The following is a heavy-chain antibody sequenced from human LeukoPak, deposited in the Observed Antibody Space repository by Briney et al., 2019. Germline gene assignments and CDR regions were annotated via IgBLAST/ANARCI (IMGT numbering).Heavy chain of an antibody. Sequence: SETLSLTCAVYGGSFSGYYWSWIRRPPGKGLEWIGEINHSGSTNYNPSLKSRVTISVDTSKNQFSLKLSSVTAADTAVYYCARGFNSSNYYGSGSYYRAFDYWGQGTLVTVSS. V-gene: IGHV4-34*01. CDR3: ARGFNSSNYYGSGSYYRAFDY. CDR2: INHSGST. D-gene: IGHD3-10*01. J-gene: IGHJ4*02. CDR1: GGSFSGYY.